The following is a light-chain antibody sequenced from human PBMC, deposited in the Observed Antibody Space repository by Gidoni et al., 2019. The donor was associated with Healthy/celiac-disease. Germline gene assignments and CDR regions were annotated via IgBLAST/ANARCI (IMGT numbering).Light chain of an antibody. Sequence: EIVLPQSPGTLSLSPGERATLSCRASQSVSSSYLAWYQQKPGQAPRLLIYGASSRATGIPDRFSGSGSGTDFTLTISRLEPEDFAVYYCQQYGSSPNTFGPXTKVDIK. CDR1: QSVSSSY. CDR2: GAS. J-gene: IGKJ3*01. V-gene: IGKV3-20*01. CDR3: QQYGSSPNT.